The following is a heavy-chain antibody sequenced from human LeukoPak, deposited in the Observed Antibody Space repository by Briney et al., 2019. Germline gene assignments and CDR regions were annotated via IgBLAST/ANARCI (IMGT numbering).Heavy chain of an antibody. Sequence: ASVKVSCKASGYTFTGYYMHWVRQAPGQGLEWMGWINPNSGDTGYAQKFQGRVTMARSMSKNTAYMELSRLRSEDTAVYFCARVVMKAFYYYYMDVWGKGTTIIISS. CDR3: ARVVMKAFYYYYMDV. V-gene: IGHV1-2*02. CDR1: GYTFTGYY. D-gene: IGHD2-21*01. J-gene: IGHJ6*03. CDR2: INPNSGDT.